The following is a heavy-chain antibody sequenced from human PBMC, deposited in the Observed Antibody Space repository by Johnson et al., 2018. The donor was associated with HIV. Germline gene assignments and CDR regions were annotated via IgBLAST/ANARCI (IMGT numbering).Heavy chain of an antibody. CDR1: GFTVSSNF. CDR2: IYRGGST. D-gene: IGHD3-10*01. V-gene: IGHV3-66*02. CDR3: AKTRMGGILDAFDL. Sequence: VQLVESGGGLVQPGGSLRLSCAASGFTVSSNFMTWVRQAPGKGLEWVSVIYRGGSTYYADSVKGRFTISRDNSKNTLYLQMNSLTIEDTAVFYCAKTRMGGILDAFDLWGQGTMVIVS. J-gene: IGHJ3*01.